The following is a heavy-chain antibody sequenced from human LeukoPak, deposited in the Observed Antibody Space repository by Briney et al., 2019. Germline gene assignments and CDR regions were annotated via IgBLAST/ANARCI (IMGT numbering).Heavy chain of an antibody. CDR1: GFIFSNYY. Sequence: PGGSLRLSCAASGFIFSNYYMGWVRQAPGKGLECVANIQEDGSATYYVDSVKGRFTISRDNAKNSLDLQMNSLRAEDTAVYFCARRKEVQTPFDCWGQGTLVTVSS. CDR3: ARRKEVQTPFDC. V-gene: IGHV3-7*01. J-gene: IGHJ4*02. CDR2: IQEDGSAT.